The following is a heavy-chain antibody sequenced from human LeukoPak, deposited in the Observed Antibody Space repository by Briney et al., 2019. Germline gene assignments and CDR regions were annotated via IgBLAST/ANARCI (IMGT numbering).Heavy chain of an antibody. J-gene: IGHJ4*02. CDR2: INPNSGGT. CDR1: GYTFTGYY. V-gene: IGHV1-2*02. CDR3: ARTYSGYDSIYFDY. Sequence: ASVKVSCKASGYTFTGYYIHWVRQAPGQGVEWMGWINPNSGGTNYAQKFQGRVTMTRDTSISTAYMDLSRLRSDDTAVYYCARTYSGYDSIYFDYWGQGTLVTVSS. D-gene: IGHD5-12*01.